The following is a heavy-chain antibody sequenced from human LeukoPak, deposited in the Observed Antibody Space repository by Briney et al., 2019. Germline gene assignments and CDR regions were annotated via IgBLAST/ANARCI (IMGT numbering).Heavy chain of an antibody. Sequence: SETLSLTCTVSGGSISSSSYYWGWIRQPPGKGLEWIGSIYYSGSTYYNPSLKSRVTISVDTSKNQFSLKLSSVTAADTAVYYCARKVMVRPRGFDYWGQGTLVTASS. CDR2: IYYSGST. D-gene: IGHD3-10*01. J-gene: IGHJ4*02. CDR1: GGSISSSSYY. CDR3: ARKVMVRPRGFDY. V-gene: IGHV4-39*07.